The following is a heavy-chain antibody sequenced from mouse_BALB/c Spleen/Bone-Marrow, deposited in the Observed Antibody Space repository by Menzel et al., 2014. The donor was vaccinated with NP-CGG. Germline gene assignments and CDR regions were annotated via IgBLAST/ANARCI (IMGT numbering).Heavy chain of an antibody. J-gene: IGHJ1*01. V-gene: IGHV1-69*02. CDR3: ARRNYYGSHYWYFDV. CDR2: IDPSDSDA. CDR1: GYTFTIYW. Sequence: VQLQQSGAELVKPGASVKLSCKASGYTFTIYWMHWVKQRPGQGLEWIGEIDPSDSDANYNQKFKGKATLTVDKSSTTAYMQLSSLTSEDSAVYYCARRNYYGSHYWYFDVRAAATPVTDSS. D-gene: IGHD1-1*01.